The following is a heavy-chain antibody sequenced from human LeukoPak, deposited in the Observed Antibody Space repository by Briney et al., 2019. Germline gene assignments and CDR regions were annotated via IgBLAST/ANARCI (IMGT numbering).Heavy chain of an antibody. CDR1: GFTFSSYA. Sequence: GGSLRLSCAASGFTFSSYAMSWVRQAPGKGLEWVSAISGSGGSTYYADSVKGRFTISRDNSKNTLYLQMNSLRAEDTAVYYCAKDVDQGGYSYGYVDYWGQGTLVTVSS. D-gene: IGHD5-18*01. CDR3: AKDVDQGGYSYGYVDY. CDR2: ISGSGGST. V-gene: IGHV3-23*01. J-gene: IGHJ4*02.